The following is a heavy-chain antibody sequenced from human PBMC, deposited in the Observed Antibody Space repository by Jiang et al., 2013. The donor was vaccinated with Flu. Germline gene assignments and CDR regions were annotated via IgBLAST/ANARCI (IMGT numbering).Heavy chain of an antibody. Sequence: LLKPSETLSLTCVVSGGSINSFHWGWVRQPPGKGLEWIGYISTTGGTTYNPSLESRVTISMDTAKNHFSLRLTSVTAADTSVYFCTRAIVLATRDYYSTYIDVWGRG. J-gene: IGHJ6*03. CDR1: GGSINSFH. CDR2: ISTTGGT. D-gene: IGHD1-26*01. V-gene: IGHV4-4*09. CDR3: TRAIVLATRDYYSTYIDV.